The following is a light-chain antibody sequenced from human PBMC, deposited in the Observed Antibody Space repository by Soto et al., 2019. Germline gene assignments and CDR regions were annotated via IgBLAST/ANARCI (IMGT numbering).Light chain of an antibody. CDR3: QSYDTSLSGWV. V-gene: IGLV1-40*01. CDR1: SSNIGAGHD. Sequence: QSVLTQPPSVSGAPGQRITISCTGSSSNIGAGHDVHWYQQRPGTAPKLLIYGNTNRPSGVPDRFAASKSGTSASLAITGLQAEDEADYYCQSYDTSLSGWVFGGGTKLNVL. CDR2: GNT. J-gene: IGLJ3*02.